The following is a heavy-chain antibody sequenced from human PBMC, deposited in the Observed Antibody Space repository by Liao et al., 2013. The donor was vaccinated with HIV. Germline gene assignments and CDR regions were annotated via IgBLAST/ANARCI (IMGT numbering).Heavy chain of an antibody. J-gene: IGHJ1*01. V-gene: IGHV4-4*07. D-gene: IGHD5-24*01. CDR2: ISATGST. CDR1: GGSISSYY. CDR3: TRGTDAYSRAEYFTD. Sequence: QVQLQESGPGLVKPSETLSLTCSVSGGSISSYYWNWIRQPAGKGLEWIGRISATGSTNYNPSLKSRLTMSVDTSKNQFSLKLNSLTAADAAVYYCTRGTDAYSRAEYFTDWGRGTLVAVSS.